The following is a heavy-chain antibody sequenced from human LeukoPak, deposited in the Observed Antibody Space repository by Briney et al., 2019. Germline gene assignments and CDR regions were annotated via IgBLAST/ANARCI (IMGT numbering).Heavy chain of an antibody. CDR1: GSSISSSSYY. Sequence: SETLSLTCTVSGSSISSSSYYWGWIRQPPGKGLEWIGSIYYSGSTYYNPSLKSRVTISVDTSKNQFSLKLSSVTAADTAVYYCARDGNSSSVWFDPWGQGTLVTVSS. CDR3: ARDGNSSSVWFDP. D-gene: IGHD6-6*01. CDR2: IYYSGST. V-gene: IGHV4-39*07. J-gene: IGHJ5*02.